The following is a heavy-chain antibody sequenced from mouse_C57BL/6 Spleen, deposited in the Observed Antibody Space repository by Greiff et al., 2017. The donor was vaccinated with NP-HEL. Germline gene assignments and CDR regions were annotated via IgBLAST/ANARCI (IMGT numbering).Heavy chain of an antibody. CDR2: ISSGGSYT. CDR1: GFTFSSYG. J-gene: IGHJ4*01. D-gene: IGHD2-3*01. Sequence: EVKLMESGGDLVKPGGSLKLSCAASGFTFSSYGMSWVRQTPDKRLEWVATISSGGSYTYYPDSVKGRFTISRDNAKNTLYLQMSSLKSEDTAMYYCARHMDYDGYYEGGYYAMDYWGQGTSVTVSS. V-gene: IGHV5-6*01. CDR3: ARHMDYDGYYEGGYYAMDY.